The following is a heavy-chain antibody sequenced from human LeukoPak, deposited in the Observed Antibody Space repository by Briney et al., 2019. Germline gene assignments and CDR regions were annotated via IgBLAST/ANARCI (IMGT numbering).Heavy chain of an antibody. J-gene: IGHJ4*02. Sequence: ASVKVSCKGSMYTFTSYGIGWVRHAPGRGLEWMGWISACNGNTNYAQKLQGRVTMSTDTATSTADMERRRRRSDDTAVYYCASDLTMMHYYFDYWGKGTMVTVSS. CDR2: ISACNGNT. D-gene: IGHD3-22*01. CDR3: ASDLTMMHYYFDY. CDR1: MYTFTSYG. V-gene: IGHV1-18*01.